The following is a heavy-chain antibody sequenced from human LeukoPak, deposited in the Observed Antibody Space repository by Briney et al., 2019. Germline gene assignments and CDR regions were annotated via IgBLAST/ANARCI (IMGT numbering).Heavy chain of an antibody. CDR1: GFTFSDYW. CDR2: IKEDGSQK. Sequence: PGGSLRLSCAASGFTFSDYWMSWVRQSPGKGLEWVANIKEDGSQKYYVDSVRGRFTISRDNAKNSLFLQMDSLRAEDTAVYYCARDSRCCTSYNFRGDAFDIWGQGTMVTVTS. D-gene: IGHD1-1*01. J-gene: IGHJ3*02. CDR3: ARDSRCCTSYNFRGDAFDI. V-gene: IGHV3-7*01.